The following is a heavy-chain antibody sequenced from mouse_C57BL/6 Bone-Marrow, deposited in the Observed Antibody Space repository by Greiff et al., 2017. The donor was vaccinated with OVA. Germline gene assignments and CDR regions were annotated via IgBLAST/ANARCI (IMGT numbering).Heavy chain of an antibody. CDR2: IFPGSGST. CDR3: ARRNLFLAWFAY. Sequence: VQLKESGPELVKPGASVKISCKASGYTFTDYYINWVKQRPGQGLEWIGWIFPGSGSTYYNEKFKGKATLTVDKSSSTAYMLLSSLTSEDSAVYFCARRNLFLAWFAYWGQGTLVTVSA. V-gene: IGHV1-75*01. D-gene: IGHD6-2*01. CDR1: GYTFTDYY. J-gene: IGHJ3*01.